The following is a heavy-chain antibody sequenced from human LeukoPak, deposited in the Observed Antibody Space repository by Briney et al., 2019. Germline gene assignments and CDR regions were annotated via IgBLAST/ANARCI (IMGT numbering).Heavy chain of an antibody. CDR2: ISYDGSNK. V-gene: IGHV3-30*18. CDR1: GFTFSSYG. Sequence: PGGSLRLSCAASGFTFSSYGMHWVRQALGKGLEWVAVISYDGSNKYYADSVKGRFTISRDNSKNTLSLQMNSLRAEDTAVYYCAKADYYDSSGYPICYWGQGTLVTVSS. D-gene: IGHD3-22*01. J-gene: IGHJ4*02. CDR3: AKADYYDSSGYPICY.